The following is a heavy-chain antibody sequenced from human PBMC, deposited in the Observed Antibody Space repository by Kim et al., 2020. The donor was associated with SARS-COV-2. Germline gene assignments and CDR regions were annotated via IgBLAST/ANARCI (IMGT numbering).Heavy chain of an antibody. V-gene: IGHV3-23*01. Sequence: GGALRLSCAASRFTFSNFAMSWVRQAPGKGLEWVSGIFGSGSGTYYADSVMGRFTISRDNSRNTLYLQMNNLRAEDTAVYYCARHLHITRVTLYWFFDLWGRGTRVTLSS. D-gene: IGHD2-21*02. CDR1: RFTFSNFA. J-gene: IGHJ2*01. CDR3: ARHLHITRVTLYWFFDL. CDR2: IFGSGSGT.